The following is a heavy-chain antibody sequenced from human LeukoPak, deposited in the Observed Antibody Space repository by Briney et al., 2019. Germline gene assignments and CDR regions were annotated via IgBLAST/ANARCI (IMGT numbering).Heavy chain of an antibody. D-gene: IGHD3-10*01. J-gene: IGHJ4*02. V-gene: IGHV4-39*07. Sequence: SETLSLTCRVSGASINSGSNYWGWIRQPPGKTLEWIGSIYSSGSTYYNPSLKSRVTISVDTSKNQFSLKLSSVTAADTAVYYCARDYYGSGRLLDYWGQGTLVTVSS. CDR1: GASINSGSNY. CDR2: IYSSGST. CDR3: ARDYYGSGRLLDY.